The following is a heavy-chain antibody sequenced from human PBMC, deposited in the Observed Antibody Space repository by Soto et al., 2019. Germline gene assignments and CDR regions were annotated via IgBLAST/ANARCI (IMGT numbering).Heavy chain of an antibody. Sequence: GXSVKVSCKASGGTFSSYAISWVRQAPGQGLEWMGGIIPIFGTANYAQKFQGRVTITADESTSTAYMELSSLRSEDTAVYYCARVRGSYDYVWGSYHYWGQGTLVTVSS. CDR1: GGTFSSYA. D-gene: IGHD3-16*01. CDR3: ARVRGSYDYVWGSYHY. J-gene: IGHJ4*02. V-gene: IGHV1-69*13. CDR2: IIPIFGTA.